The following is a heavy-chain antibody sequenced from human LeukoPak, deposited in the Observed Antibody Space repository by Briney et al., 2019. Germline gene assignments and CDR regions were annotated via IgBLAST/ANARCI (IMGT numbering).Heavy chain of an antibody. V-gene: IGHV4-4*07. Sequence: SSETLSLTCTVSGGSISSYYWSWIRQPAGKGLEWIGRIYTSGSTNYNPSLKSRVTISVDKSNNQFSLKLSSVTAADTAVYYCARGAVGIAVAGTDFDYWGQGTLVTVSS. J-gene: IGHJ4*02. CDR3: ARGAVGIAVAGTDFDY. D-gene: IGHD6-19*01. CDR2: IYTSGST. CDR1: GGSISSYY.